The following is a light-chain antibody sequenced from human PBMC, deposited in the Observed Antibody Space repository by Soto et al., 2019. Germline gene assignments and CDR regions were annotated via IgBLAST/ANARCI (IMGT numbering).Light chain of an antibody. Sequence: IQLTQSPASLSPSLADRVAIACRASQGICTYLNWYKQKPGKAPKLLIYAASSLQSGVPSRFSGSGSETYFTLTISSLQPEHFATYSCQQSYSTTWTFGQGTKVDIK. CDR3: QQSYSTTWT. CDR2: AAS. CDR1: QGICTY. V-gene: IGKV1-39*01. J-gene: IGKJ1*01.